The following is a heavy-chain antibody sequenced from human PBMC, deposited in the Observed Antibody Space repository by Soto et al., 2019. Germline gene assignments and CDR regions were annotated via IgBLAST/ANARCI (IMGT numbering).Heavy chain of an antibody. D-gene: IGHD6-13*01. J-gene: IGHJ5*02. V-gene: IGHV3-33*01. CDR1: GFTFSSYG. Sequence: PGGSLRLSCAASGFTFSSYGMHWVRQAPGKGLEWVAVIWYDGSNKYYADSVKGRFTISRDNSKNTLYLQMNSLRAEDTAVYYCARDQYSSSWYWFDPWGQGTLVTVS. CDR2: IWYDGSNK. CDR3: ARDQYSSSWYWFDP.